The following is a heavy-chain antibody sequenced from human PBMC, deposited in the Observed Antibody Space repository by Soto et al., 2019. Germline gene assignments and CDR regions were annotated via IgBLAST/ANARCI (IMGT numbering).Heavy chain of an antibody. Sequence: EVQLVETGGGLIQPGGSLRLSCAASGFIVSSNYMSWVRQAPGKGLDWVSVIYSGGSTYHADSVKGLCTTSRDNSKNTLYLQMNNLRAEDTAVYYCVARSNGADYWGQGTLVTVSS. V-gene: IGHV3-53*02. J-gene: IGHJ4*02. CDR2: IYSGGST. D-gene: IGHD2-8*01. CDR3: VARSNGADY. CDR1: GFIVSSNY.